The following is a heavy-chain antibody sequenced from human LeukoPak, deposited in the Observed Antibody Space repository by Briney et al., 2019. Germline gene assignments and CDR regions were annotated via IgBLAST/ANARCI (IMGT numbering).Heavy chain of an antibody. J-gene: IGHJ4*02. V-gene: IGHV3-21*01. D-gene: IGHD5-18*01. Sequence: GGSLRLSCEASGFTFSRYSLTWVRQAPGKGLEWVSSISSSSSYIYYADSVKGRFTISRDNAKNSLYLQMNSLRAEDTALYYCARQADTAMLIWSFTDYWGRGTLVTVSS. CDR1: GFTFSRYS. CDR2: ISSSSSYI. CDR3: ARQADTAMLIWSFTDY.